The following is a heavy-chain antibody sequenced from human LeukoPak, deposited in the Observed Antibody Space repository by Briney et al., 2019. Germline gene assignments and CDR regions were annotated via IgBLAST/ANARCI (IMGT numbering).Heavy chain of an antibody. CDR2: IKQDGSEK. CDR1: GFIFSSYW. J-gene: IGHJ3*01. V-gene: IGHV3-7*01. CDR3: ARDMMEGSGTL. Sequence: GGSLRLSCAASGFIFSSYWMSWVRQAPGKGLEWVASIKQDGSEKYYVDSVKGRFTISRYNAKNSLYLQMNSLRAEDTAVYYCARDMMEGSGTLWGQGTMVTVSS. D-gene: IGHD3-10*01.